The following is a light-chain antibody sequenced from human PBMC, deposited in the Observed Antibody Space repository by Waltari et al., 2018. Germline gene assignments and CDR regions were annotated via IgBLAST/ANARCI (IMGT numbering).Light chain of an antibody. V-gene: IGLV1-51*02. CDR1: SANIRNNY. CDR3: GTWDRSLRAWV. CDR2: ENN. Sequence: QSVLKPPPSVSAAPGHKATSSVSGRSANIRNNYVSWYQQLPGTVPELLIYENNKLPSGIPPLCSGSQSGTSPILGIPGLQAGDEADYYCGTWDRSLRAWVFGGCTTLTVL. J-gene: IGLJ3*02.